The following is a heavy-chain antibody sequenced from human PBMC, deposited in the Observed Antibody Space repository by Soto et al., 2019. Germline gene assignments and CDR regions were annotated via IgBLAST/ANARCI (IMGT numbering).Heavy chain of an antibody. J-gene: IGHJ6*02. V-gene: IGHV3-23*01. CDR3: ARDWTGDTCPCLGG. CDR1: GFTFSNYA. D-gene: IGHD3-16*01. Sequence: EVQLLESGGGLVQPGGSLRLSCAAAGFTFSNYALTWVRQSPGKGLEWVSTFSGSGGSTYYADSVRGRFTISRDNSTNTLCLQMKSLRVEDTAVYYCARDWTGDTCPCLGGWGQGTRVSVSS. CDR2: FSGSGGST.